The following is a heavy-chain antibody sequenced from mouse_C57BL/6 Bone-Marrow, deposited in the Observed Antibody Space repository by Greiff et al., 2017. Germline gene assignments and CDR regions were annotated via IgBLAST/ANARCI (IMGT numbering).Heavy chain of an antibody. CDR2: INPNNGGT. CDR3: ARLDY. J-gene: IGHJ4*01. V-gene: IGHV1-26*01. Sequence: VQLQQSGPELVKPGASVKISCKASGYTFTDYYMNWVKQSHGKSLEWIGDINPNNGGTSYIQKFKGKATLTVDKSSSTAYMELRSLTSEDSAVYYCARLDYWGQGTSVTVSS. CDR1: GYTFTDYY.